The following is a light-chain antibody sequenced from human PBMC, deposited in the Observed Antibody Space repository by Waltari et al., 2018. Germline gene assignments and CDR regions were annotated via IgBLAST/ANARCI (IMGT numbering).Light chain of an antibody. J-gene: IGKJ4*01. V-gene: IGKV3D-20*01. CDR3: QQFGTSPLT. CDR2: DAS. CDR1: QSVRSNY. Sequence: DIVLTQSPATLSLSPGERATLSCGASQSVRSNYLAWYQQKPGLAPRLLIYDASSRATGIPDRFSGSGSGTDFTLTISRLDPEDFAVYYCQQFGTSPLTFGGGTKVEIK.